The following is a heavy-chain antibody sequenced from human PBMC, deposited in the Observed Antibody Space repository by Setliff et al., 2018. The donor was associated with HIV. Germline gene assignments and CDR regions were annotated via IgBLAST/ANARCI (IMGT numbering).Heavy chain of an antibody. J-gene: IGHJ3*02. Sequence: ASVKVSCKAPGYTFTGYFIHWVRQAPGQGLEWMGQINPNRGDTKSHHKFADRLIMSRDTSLTTVYMELTSLRSDDTAVYYCARVSSFNKIIREAFDIWGQGTLVT. V-gene: IGHV1-2*06. D-gene: IGHD3-10*01. CDR1: GYTFTGYF. CDR2: INPNRGDT. CDR3: ARVSSFNKIIREAFDI.